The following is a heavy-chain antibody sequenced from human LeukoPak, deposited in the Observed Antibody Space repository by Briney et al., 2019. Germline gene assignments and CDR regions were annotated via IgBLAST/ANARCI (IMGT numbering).Heavy chain of an antibody. CDR1: GGSISSSSYY. CDR2: IYYSGST. CDR3: AKDRSRYGDYGVDWFDP. V-gene: IGHV4-39*07. D-gene: IGHD4-17*01. Sequence: SETLSLTCTVSGGSISSSSYYWGWIRQPPGKGLEWIGSIYYSGSTYYNPSLKSRVTISVDTSKNQFSLKLSSVTAADTAVYYCAKDRSRYGDYGVDWFDPWGQGTLVTVSS. J-gene: IGHJ5*02.